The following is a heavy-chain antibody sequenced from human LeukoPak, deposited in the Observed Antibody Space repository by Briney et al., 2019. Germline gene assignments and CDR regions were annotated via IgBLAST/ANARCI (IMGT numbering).Heavy chain of an antibody. CDR3: ARDGSGDGLDY. D-gene: IGHD5-24*01. V-gene: IGHV1-69*04. CDR2: IIPIFGIA. CDR1: GGTFSSYA. Sequence: GASVKVSCKASGGTFSSYAISWVRQAPGQGLEWMGRIIPIFGIANYAQKFQGRVTITADKSTSTAYMELSSLRSEDTAVYHCARDGSGDGLDYWGQGTLVTVSS. J-gene: IGHJ4*02.